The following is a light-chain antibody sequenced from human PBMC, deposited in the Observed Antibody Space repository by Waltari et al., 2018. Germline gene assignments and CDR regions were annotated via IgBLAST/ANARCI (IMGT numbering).Light chain of an antibody. CDR3: QQLNSYPVT. V-gene: IGKV1-9*01. J-gene: IGKJ2*01. CDR1: QGMNIY. Sequence: DIQLTQSPSFLSASVGDRVTITCRASQGMNIYLAWYQQKPGKAPKLLFYAASTLQSGVPSRFSGSGSGTEFTLTISSLQPEDFATYYCQQLNSYPVTFGQGTKLEIK. CDR2: AAS.